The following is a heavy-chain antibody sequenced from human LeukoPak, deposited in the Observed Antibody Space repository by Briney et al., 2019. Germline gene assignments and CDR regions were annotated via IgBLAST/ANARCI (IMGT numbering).Heavy chain of an antibody. D-gene: IGHD1-26*01. CDR3: ARLGSYLSAFDI. Sequence: SETLSLTCAVSGYSISSGYHWGWIRQPPGKGLEWIGSIYHSGSTYYNPSLKSRVTISVDTSKNQFSLKLSSVTAADTAVYYCARLGSYLSAFDIWGQGTMVTVSS. CDR2: IYHSGST. CDR1: GYSISSGYH. V-gene: IGHV4-38-2*01. J-gene: IGHJ3*02.